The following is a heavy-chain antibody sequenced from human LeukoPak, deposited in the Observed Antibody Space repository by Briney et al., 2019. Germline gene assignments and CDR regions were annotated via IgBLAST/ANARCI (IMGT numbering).Heavy chain of an antibody. V-gene: IGHV3-23*01. D-gene: IGHD3-10*01. Sequence: GGSLRLSCAASGFTVSSNYMSWVRQAPGKGLEWVSAISGSGGSTYYADSVKGRFTISRDNSKNTLYLQMNSLRAEDTAVYYCAKDLPITMVRGVITVGYFDYWGQGTLVTVSS. CDR1: GFTVSSNY. CDR2: ISGSGGST. CDR3: AKDLPITMVRGVITVGYFDY. J-gene: IGHJ4*02.